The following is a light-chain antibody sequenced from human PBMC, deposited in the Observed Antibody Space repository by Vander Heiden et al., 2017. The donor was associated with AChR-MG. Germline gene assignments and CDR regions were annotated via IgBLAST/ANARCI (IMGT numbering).Light chain of an antibody. CDR2: DVS. CDR1: SSGVGSSNY. Sequence: QSSLTQPASVSWSPGQSIAISCTGTSSGVGSSNYVSWYQQHPGKAPKLMIYDVSKRPSGISDRFFGAKSGNTAALTISGLQAEAEADYYCSSYTSSSTVVFGGGTKVTVL. J-gene: IGLJ2*01. V-gene: IGLV2-14*01. CDR3: SSYTSSSTVV.